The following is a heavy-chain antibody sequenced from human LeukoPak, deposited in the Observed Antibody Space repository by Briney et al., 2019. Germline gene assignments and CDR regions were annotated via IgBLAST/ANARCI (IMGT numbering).Heavy chain of an antibody. CDR2: ITSRGEST. CDR1: GFTFSIYA. Sequence: GGSLRLSCAASGFTFSIYAMSWVRQAPGKGLQWVSSITSRGESTWYVDSVKGRFTITRDNSENTLYLQMHSLRAEDTALYYCAKASYYYDSSGYYYGEYFQHWGQGTLVTVSS. J-gene: IGHJ1*01. CDR3: AKASYYYDSSGYYYGEYFQH. D-gene: IGHD3-22*01. V-gene: IGHV3-23*01.